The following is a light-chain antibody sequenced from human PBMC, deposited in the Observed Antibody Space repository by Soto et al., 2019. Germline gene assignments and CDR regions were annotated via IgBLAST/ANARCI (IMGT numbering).Light chain of an antibody. CDR2: EVS. CDR3: SSYSSRSTLLV. J-gene: IGLJ2*01. Sequence: QSALTQPASVSGSPGQSITISCTGTSSDVGGYDYVSWYQLHPGKAPKLMVFEVSNRPSGISARFSGSKSGNTASLTISGLQTEDEADYYCSSYSSRSTLLVFGGGTKVTVL. CDR1: SSDVGGYDY. V-gene: IGLV2-14*01.